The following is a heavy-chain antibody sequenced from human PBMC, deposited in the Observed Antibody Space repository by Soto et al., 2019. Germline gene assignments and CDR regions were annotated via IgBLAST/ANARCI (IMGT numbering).Heavy chain of an antibody. CDR1: GFTFSDYF. CDR3: AKSVATPDGWWGYCLDV. D-gene: IGHD2-15*01. J-gene: IGHJ6*02. CDR2: IGTTGNTM. V-gene: IGHV3-11*01. Sequence: QVQLVESGGGLVKPGGSLRLSCAASGFTFSDYFMTWIRQAPGKGLEWVSYIGTTGNTMFYADSVKGRVTISRDNAKKSLFLQMNSLRAEDTAVYYCAKSVATPDGWWGYCLDVWVQGTTVTVSS.